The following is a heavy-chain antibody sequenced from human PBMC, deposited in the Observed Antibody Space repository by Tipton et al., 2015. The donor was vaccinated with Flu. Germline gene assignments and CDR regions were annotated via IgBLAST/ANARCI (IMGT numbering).Heavy chain of an antibody. CDR2: ITPSGFDK. Sequence: LSLTCTVSGDSITNYFLNWVRQAPGKGLEWISYITPSGFDKYYAASVKGRFTVSRDNAKNSLYLHIDSLRAEDTAVYYCARGFIRLCDYWGQGTLVTVSS. D-gene: IGHD3-16*01. V-gene: IGHV3-48*03. J-gene: IGHJ4*02. CDR1: GDSITNYF. CDR3: ARGFIRLCDY.